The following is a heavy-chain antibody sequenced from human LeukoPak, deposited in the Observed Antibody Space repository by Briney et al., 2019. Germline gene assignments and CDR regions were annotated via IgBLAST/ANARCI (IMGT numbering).Heavy chain of an antibody. V-gene: IGHV4-59*01. CDR1: GGSISGYY. CDR3: AMTFPMITMVRGDIHFDY. Sequence: SSETLSLTCTVSGGSISGYYWSWIRQPPGKGLWRIGYIYYSGSTTYNPSLKSRVTISVDTSKSQFSLKLSSVPAADTAVYYCAMTFPMITMVRGDIHFDYWGQGTLVTVSA. CDR2: IYYSGST. D-gene: IGHD3-10*01. J-gene: IGHJ4*02.